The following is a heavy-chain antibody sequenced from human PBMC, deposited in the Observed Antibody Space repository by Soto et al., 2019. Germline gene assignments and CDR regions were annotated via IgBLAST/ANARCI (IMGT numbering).Heavy chain of an antibody. D-gene: IGHD1-1*01. CDR2: MSSTGNT. V-gene: IGHV4-30-4*08. Sequence: QVQLQESGPGLVKPSQTLTLTCTVSGGSISSGDYWWSWIRQPPGKGLEWIGYMSSTGNTYYRPSRKSRDTISVDTSQIQCALKVSSVTAADTAVYYCARERPGAGRNAFVIWGQGTMVTVSS. CDR3: ARERPGAGRNAFVI. CDR1: GGSISSGDYW. J-gene: IGHJ3*02.